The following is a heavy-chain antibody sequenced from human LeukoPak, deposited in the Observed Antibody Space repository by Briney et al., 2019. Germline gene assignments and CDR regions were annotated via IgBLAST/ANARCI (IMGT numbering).Heavy chain of an antibody. CDR3: ARLDGIAVAGTQEYSGDYFDY. CDR2: ISYDGSNK. Sequence: GGSLRLSCAASGFTFSSSAMHWVRQAPDKGLEWVAVISYDGSNKYYADSVKGRFTISADKSISTAYLQWSSLKASDTAMYYCARLDGIAVAGTQEYSGDYFDYWGQGTLVTVSS. CDR1: GFTFSSSA. J-gene: IGHJ4*02. V-gene: IGHV3-30-3*01. D-gene: IGHD6-19*01.